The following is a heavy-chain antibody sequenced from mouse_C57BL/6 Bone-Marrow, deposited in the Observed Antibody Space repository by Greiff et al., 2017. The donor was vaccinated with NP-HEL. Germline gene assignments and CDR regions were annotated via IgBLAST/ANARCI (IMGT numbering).Heavy chain of an antibody. V-gene: IGHV5-4*03. Sequence: DVKLVESGGGLVKPGGSLKLSCAASGFTFSSYAMSWVRQTPEKRLEWVATISDGGSYTYYPDNVKGRFTISRDNAKNNLYLQMSHLKSEDTAMYYCARGGLLCYWGQGTTLTVSS. J-gene: IGHJ2*01. CDR3: ARGGLLCY. CDR2: ISDGGSYT. D-gene: IGHD2-1*01. CDR1: GFTFSSYA.